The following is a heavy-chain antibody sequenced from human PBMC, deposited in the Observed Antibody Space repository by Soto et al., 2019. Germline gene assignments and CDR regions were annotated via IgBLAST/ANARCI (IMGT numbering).Heavy chain of an antibody. J-gene: IGHJ6*03. CDR2: IITFVGKA. V-gene: IGHV1-69*08. CDR1: GGTLSSYR. CDR3: ARGTGGHESGGTNMDV. D-gene: IGHD2-8*02. Sequence: QVQLVQSGPEVKKPGSSVKVSCKTSGGTLSSYRISWVRQAPGQGREWVGRIITFVGKANVAQQFQGRVTTTAERSTDTTYRERRRRTSEDTAVYYCARGTGGHESGGTNMDVWGTGTTVTASS.